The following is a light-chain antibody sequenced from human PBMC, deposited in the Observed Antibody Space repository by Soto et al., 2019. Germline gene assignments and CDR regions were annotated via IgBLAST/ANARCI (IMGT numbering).Light chain of an antibody. Sequence: DIQMTQSPSTLSASVGDRVTITCRASQSISSRLAWYQQKPGKDPQVLIYKASSLQSGVPSRFSGSGSGTEFTLTISSLQPDDFATYYCQQYNTYWTFGQGTKVDNK. CDR3: QQYNTYWT. CDR1: QSISSR. V-gene: IGKV1-5*03. CDR2: KAS. J-gene: IGKJ1*01.